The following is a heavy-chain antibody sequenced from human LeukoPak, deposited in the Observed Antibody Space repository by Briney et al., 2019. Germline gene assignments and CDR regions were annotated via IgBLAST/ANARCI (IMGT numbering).Heavy chain of an antibody. CDR2: IFRSGST. V-gene: IGHV4-38-2*02. D-gene: IGHD3-3*01. Sequence: SETLSLTCSVSGYSISSGFYWGWIRQPPGKGLEWIGNIFRSGSTYYNTSLKSRVTISVDTSKNQFSLKLSSVTAADTAVYYCARDGRFLEWLYFDYWGQGTLVTVSS. CDR3: ARDGRFLEWLYFDY. J-gene: IGHJ4*02. CDR1: GYSISSGFY.